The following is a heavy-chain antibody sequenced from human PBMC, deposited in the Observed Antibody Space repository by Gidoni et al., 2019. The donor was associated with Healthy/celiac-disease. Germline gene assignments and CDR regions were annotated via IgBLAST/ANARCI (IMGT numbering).Heavy chain of an antibody. CDR2: ISAYNGNT. J-gene: IGHJ6*02. CDR3: ATGYVLLWFGELPSTYYYYYGMDV. V-gene: IGHV1-18*04. CDR1: GYTFTSYG. Sequence: QVQLVQSGAEVKKPGASVKVSCKASGYTFTSYGISWVRQAPGQGLEWMGWISAYNGNTNYAQKLQGRVTMTTDTSTSTAYMELRSLRSDDTAVYYCATGYVLLWFGELPSTYYYYYGMDVWGQGTTVTVSS. D-gene: IGHD3-10*01.